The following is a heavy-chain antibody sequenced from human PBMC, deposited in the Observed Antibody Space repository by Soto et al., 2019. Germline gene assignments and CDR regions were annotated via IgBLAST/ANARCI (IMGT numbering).Heavy chain of an antibody. J-gene: IGHJ4*02. CDR1: GFTFSSYS. Sequence: GGSLRLSCAASGFTFSSYSMNWVRQAPGKGLEWVSSISSSSSYIYYADSVKGRFTISRDNAKNSLYLQMNSLRAEDTAVYYCAILYYYGSGSGLNDYWGQGTLVTVSS. V-gene: IGHV3-21*01. CDR2: ISSSSSYI. D-gene: IGHD3-10*01. CDR3: AILYYYGSGSGLNDY.